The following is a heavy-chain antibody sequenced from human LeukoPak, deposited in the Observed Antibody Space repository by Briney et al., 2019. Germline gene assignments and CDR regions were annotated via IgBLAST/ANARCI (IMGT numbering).Heavy chain of an antibody. CDR1: GFTFSSYA. D-gene: IGHD6-6*01. Sequence: GGSLRLSCAASGFTFSSYAMSWVRQAPGKGLEWVSAISGSGGSTYYADSVKGRFTISRDNSKNTLYLQMNSLRAEDTAVYYCAKGESSSSGYYYYYGMDVWGQGTTVTVSS. J-gene: IGHJ6*02. CDR2: ISGSGGST. CDR3: AKGESSSSGYYYYYGMDV. V-gene: IGHV3-23*01.